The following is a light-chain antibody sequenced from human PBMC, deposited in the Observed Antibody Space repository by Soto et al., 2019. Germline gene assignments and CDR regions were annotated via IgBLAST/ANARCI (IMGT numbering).Light chain of an antibody. CDR2: EVN. CDR3: TSDAGGNNV. Sequence: QSALTQPPSASGSPGQSVTISCTGTSSDVGGYNYVSWYQQNPGKVPKLMIYEVNKRPSGVPDRFSGSKSGTTASLTVSGLQAEAEADYYCTSDAGGNNVFGTGTKVTVL. V-gene: IGLV2-8*01. J-gene: IGLJ1*01. CDR1: SSDVGGYNY.